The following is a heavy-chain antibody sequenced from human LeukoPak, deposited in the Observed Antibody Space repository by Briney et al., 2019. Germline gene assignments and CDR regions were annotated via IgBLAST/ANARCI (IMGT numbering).Heavy chain of an antibody. Sequence: PGGSLRLSCAASGFTVSNNHMNWVRQAPGKGLEWVSVIYSGGSTHYADSVKGRFTISRDDSRNTLYLQMNSLRGDDTAVYYCAKDVGKWESLHFFDYWGQGTLVTVSS. CDR3: AKDVGKWESLHFFDY. CDR2: IYSGGST. V-gene: IGHV3-53*01. D-gene: IGHD1-26*01. CDR1: GFTVSNNH. J-gene: IGHJ4*02.